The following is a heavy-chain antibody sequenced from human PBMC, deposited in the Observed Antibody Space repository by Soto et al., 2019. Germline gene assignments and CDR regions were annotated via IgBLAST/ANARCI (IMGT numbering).Heavy chain of an antibody. D-gene: IGHD3-16*02. CDR2: ISYDGSNK. CDR1: GFTFSSYG. V-gene: IGHV3-30*18. J-gene: IGHJ6*02. Sequence: GGSLRLSCAASGFTFSSYGMHWVRQAPGKGLEWVAVISYDGSNKYYADSVKGRFTISRDNSKNTLYLQMNSLRAEDTAVYYCAKSGLGLRLGELSLYPLGYYYYGMDVWGQGTTVTVSS. CDR3: AKSGLGLRLGELSLYPLGYYYYGMDV.